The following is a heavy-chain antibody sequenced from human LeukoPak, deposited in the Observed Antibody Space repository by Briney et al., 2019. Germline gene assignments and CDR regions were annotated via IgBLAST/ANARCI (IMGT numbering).Heavy chain of an antibody. J-gene: IGHJ3*02. V-gene: IGHV6-1*01. D-gene: IGHD6-13*01. CDR1: GDSVSSNSAA. Sequence: SQTRSLTCAISGDSVSSNSAAWNWIRQSPSRGLEWLGRTYYRSTWSNDYAVSVKSRITINPDTFKNQFSLQLNSVTPEDTAVYYCARGPGIAAAGTGGVGAFDIWGQGTMVTVSS. CDR3: ARGPGIAAAGTGGVGAFDI. CDR2: TYYRSTWSN.